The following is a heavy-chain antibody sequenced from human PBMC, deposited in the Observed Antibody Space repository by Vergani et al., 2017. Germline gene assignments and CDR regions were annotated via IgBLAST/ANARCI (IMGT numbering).Heavy chain of an antibody. CDR3: ARELSYDYGSGSDDYNPYYYEGMDV. V-gene: IGHV4-61*02. CDR1: GGSINTGAYY. J-gene: IGHJ6*02. Sequence: QVQLQESGPRLVRPSQTLSLTCTVSGGSINTGAYYWSWIRQPAGKGLEWIGRVYTHGMTNYNPSLKSQVAILVDRSKSQLSLKLTSVNAGDTTVYFCARELSYDYGSGSDDYNPYYYEGMDVWGPGTTVTVSS. CDR2: VYTHGMT. D-gene: IGHD3-16*01.